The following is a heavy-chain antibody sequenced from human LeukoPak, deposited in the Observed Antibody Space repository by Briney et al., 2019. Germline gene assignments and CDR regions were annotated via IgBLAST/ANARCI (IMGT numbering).Heavy chain of an antibody. CDR3: ARMVGNSPDY. D-gene: IGHD2/OR15-2a*01. CDR1: GDSVSSNSAA. J-gene: IGHJ4*02. V-gene: IGHV6-1*01. CDR2: TYYRSKWST. Sequence: SQTLSLTFAISGDSVSSNSAAWNWIRQCPSRGLEWLGRTYYRSKWSTDYAVFVKSRITINPDTSKNQFSLHLKSVTPEDTAVYYCARMVGNSPDYWGQGTLVTVSS.